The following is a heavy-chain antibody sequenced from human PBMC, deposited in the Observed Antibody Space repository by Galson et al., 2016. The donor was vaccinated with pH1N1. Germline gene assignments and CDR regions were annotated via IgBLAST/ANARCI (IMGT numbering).Heavy chain of an antibody. J-gene: IGHJ4*02. Sequence: LTCTVSGGSISSYYWSWIRQPPGKGLEWIGYIYYSGSTNYNPSLKSRVTISVDTSKNQFSLKLSSVTAADTAVYYCAREGIVGARGLDYWGQGTLVTVSS. V-gene: IGHV4-59*01. CDR3: AREGIVGARGLDY. CDR2: IYYSGST. CDR1: GGSISSYY. D-gene: IGHD1-26*01.